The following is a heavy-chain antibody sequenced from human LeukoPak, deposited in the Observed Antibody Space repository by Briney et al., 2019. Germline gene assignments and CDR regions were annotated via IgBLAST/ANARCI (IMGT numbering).Heavy chain of an antibody. CDR2: IYYSGST. CDR1: GGSISSYY. D-gene: IGHD3-22*01. Sequence: ASETLSLTCTVSGGSISSYYWSWIRQPPGKGLEWIGYIYYSGSTNYNPSLKSRVTISVDTSKNQFSLKLSSVTAADTAVYYCARVLSSYDSGSQYNWFDPWGRGTLVTVSS. CDR3: ARVLSSYDSGSQYNWFDP. V-gene: IGHV4-59*12. J-gene: IGHJ5*02.